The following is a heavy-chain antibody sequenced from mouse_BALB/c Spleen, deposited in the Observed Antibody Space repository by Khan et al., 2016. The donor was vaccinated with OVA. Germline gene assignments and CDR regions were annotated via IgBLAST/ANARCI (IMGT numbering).Heavy chain of an antibody. D-gene: IGHD1-3*01. CDR3: SIGGYSSFAY. CDR2: IYPGNSDT. Sequence: VQLQQSGTVLARPGASVKMSCKASGYSFTSYLIHWVKQRPGQGLEWIGDIYPGNSDTTYNQKFKDKAKLTAGTSANTAYMELSSLTNEDSAVYYSSIGGYSSFAYWGQGTLVTVSA. J-gene: IGHJ3*01. V-gene: IGHV1-5*01. CDR1: GYSFTSYL.